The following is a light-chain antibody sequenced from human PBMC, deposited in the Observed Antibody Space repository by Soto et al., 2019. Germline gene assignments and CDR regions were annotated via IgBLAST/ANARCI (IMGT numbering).Light chain of an antibody. CDR1: SGHSSYA. V-gene: IGLV4-69*01. CDR2: INSDGSH. J-gene: IGLJ1*01. Sequence: QLVLTQSPSASASLGASVKLTCALSSGHSSYAIAWHQQQPEKGPRYLMRINSDGSHTRGDGIPDRFSGSSSGTERHLTISSLQSEDEADYYCQTWGAGIQVFGTGTKVTVL. CDR3: QTWGAGIQV.